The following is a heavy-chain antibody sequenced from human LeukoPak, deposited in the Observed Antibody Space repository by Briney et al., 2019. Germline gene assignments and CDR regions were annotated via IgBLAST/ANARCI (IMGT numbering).Heavy chain of an antibody. V-gene: IGHV4-39*07. CDR2: IYYSGST. J-gene: IGHJ5*02. CDR1: GGSISSSSYY. Sequence: SETLSLTCTVSGGSISSSSYYWGWIRQPPGKGLEWIGSIYYSGSTYYNPSLKSRVTISVDTSKNQFSLKLSSVTAADTAVYYCATGRVIVVVPAAMGYNWFDPWGQGTLVTVSS. CDR3: ATGRVIVVVPAAMGYNWFDP. D-gene: IGHD2-2*01.